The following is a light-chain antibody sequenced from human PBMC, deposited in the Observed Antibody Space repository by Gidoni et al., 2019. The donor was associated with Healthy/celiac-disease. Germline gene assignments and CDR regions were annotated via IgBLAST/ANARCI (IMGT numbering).Light chain of an antibody. CDR3: QQRSNWPRT. V-gene: IGKV3-11*01. J-gene: IGKJ1*01. CDR1: QSVSSY. Sequence: ASQSVSSYLDWYQQKPGQAPRLLIYDAYNRATGIPARFSGSGYGTDFTLTIRTLEPEDFAVYYCQQRSNWPRTCXQXTKVEIK. CDR2: DAY.